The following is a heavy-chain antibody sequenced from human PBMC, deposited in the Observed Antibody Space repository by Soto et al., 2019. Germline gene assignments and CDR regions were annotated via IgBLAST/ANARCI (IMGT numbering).Heavy chain of an antibody. D-gene: IGHD3-16*01. CDR2: VYYRGSI. CDR3: ARVTFTPNWFDS. J-gene: IGHJ5*01. CDR1: GDSISSPDYY. V-gene: IGHV4-30-4*01. Sequence: SETLSLTCTVSGDSISSPDYYWSWIRQAPGKGLELIGYVYYRGSIYYTPSFESRVSISIDTSKNQFSLRLTSVTAADSAVYFCARVTFTPNWFDSWGQGILVTVSS.